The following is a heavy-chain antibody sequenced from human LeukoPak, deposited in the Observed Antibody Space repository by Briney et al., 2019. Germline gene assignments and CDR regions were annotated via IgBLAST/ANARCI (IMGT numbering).Heavy chain of an antibody. J-gene: IGHJ4*02. Sequence: SETLSLTCNVSGGSISSSSYYWGWIRQPPGKGLEWIGSIYYSGSTFYNPSLKSRVTISVDTSKNQFSVKLSSVTAADTAVYYCARGYSGYDFYFDYWGQGTLVTVSS. CDR1: GGSISSSSYY. D-gene: IGHD5-12*01. CDR2: IYYSGST. CDR3: ARGYSGYDFYFDY. V-gene: IGHV4-39*07.